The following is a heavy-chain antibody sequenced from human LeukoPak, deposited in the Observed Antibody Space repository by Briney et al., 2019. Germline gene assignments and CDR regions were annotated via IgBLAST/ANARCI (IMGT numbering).Heavy chain of an antibody. CDR3: ARVFTTSYSGSPRAFDI. D-gene: IGHD1-26*01. Sequence: PSETLSLTCTVSGGSISSYYWSWIRQPPGKGLEWIGYIYYSGSTNYNPSLKSRVTISVDTSKNQFSLKLSSVTAADTAVYYCARVFTTSYSGSPRAFDIWGQGTMVTVSS. V-gene: IGHV4-59*01. CDR2: IYYSGST. CDR1: GGSISSYY. J-gene: IGHJ3*02.